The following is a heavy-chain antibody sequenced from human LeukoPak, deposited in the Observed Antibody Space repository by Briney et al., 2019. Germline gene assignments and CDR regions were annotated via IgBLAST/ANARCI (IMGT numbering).Heavy chain of an antibody. CDR1: GFTFSTYA. Sequence: GGSLRLSCAASGFTFSTYAMHWVRQAPGKGLEWVSYISSSGSTIYYADSVKGGFTISRDNAKNSLYLQMNSLRAEDTAVYYCAREVDIVGATTANWFDPWGQGTLVTVSS. D-gene: IGHD1-26*01. CDR2: ISSSGSTI. J-gene: IGHJ5*02. V-gene: IGHV3-48*04. CDR3: AREVDIVGATTANWFDP.